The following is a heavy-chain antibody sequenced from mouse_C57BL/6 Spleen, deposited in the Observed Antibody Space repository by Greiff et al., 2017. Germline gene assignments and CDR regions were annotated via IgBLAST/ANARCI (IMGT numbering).Heavy chain of an antibody. CDR3: ARVLYYGSSGGYAMDY. Sequence: EVKLMESEGGLVQPGSSMKLSCTASGFTFSDYYMAWVRQVPEKGLEWVANINYDGSSTYYLDSLKSRFIISRDNAKNILYLQMSSLKSEDTATYYCARVLYYGSSGGYAMDYWGQGTSVTVSS. CDR2: INYDGSST. D-gene: IGHD1-1*01. CDR1: GFTFSDYY. V-gene: IGHV5-16*01. J-gene: IGHJ4*01.